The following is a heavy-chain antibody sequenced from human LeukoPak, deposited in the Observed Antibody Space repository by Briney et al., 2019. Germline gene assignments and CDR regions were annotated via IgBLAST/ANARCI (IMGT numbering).Heavy chain of an antibody. CDR3: VRFALSSSLDH. CDR2: IYPGYSDA. Sequence: GESLKIPCKISGYRLTNNWIGWVRQVPGKGLEWMGLIYPGYSDAKYSPSFQGQVTLSVGTSISTAYLQLGGLRASDTAIYYCVRFALSSSLDHWGQGTLVTVSS. J-gene: IGHJ5*02. V-gene: IGHV5-51*01. D-gene: IGHD6-13*01. CDR1: GYRLTNNW.